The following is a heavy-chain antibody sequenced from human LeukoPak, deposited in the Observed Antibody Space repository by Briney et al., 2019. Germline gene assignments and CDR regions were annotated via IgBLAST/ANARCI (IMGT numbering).Heavy chain of an antibody. CDR3: ARGHYGGNSVFDY. V-gene: IGHV3-66*02. Sequence: PGGSLRLSCVVSGFTVSSNSNSWVRQAPGKGLEWVSIIYNSGTTYYADSVKGRFTISRDNSKNTLYLQMNSLRPEATAVYYCARGHYGGNSVFDYWGQGTLVTVSS. J-gene: IGHJ4*02. CDR2: IYNSGTT. CDR1: GFTVSSNS. D-gene: IGHD4-23*01.